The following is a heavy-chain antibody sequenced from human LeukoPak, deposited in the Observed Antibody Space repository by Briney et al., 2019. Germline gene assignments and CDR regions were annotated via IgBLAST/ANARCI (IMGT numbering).Heavy chain of an antibody. CDR2: ISSSSSYI. D-gene: IGHD6-13*01. J-gene: IGHJ4*02. CDR1: GFTFSRYS. Sequence: GGSLRLSCAASGFTFSRYSMNWVRQAPGKGLEWVSSISSSSSYIHIADSVKGRFTISRDNAKNSLFLQMNSLRAEDTAVYYRARRGTSRSWAHFDYWGQGTLVTVSS. CDR3: ARRGTSRSWAHFDY. V-gene: IGHV3-21*01.